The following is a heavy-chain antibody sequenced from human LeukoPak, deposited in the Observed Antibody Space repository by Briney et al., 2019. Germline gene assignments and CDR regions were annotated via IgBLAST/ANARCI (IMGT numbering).Heavy chain of an antibody. D-gene: IGHD3-3*01. CDR1: GGSISSYY. CDR2: IYYSGST. J-gene: IGHJ5*02. CDR3: ARDATDFWSGYWGDNWFDP. Sequence: PSETLSLTCTVSGGSISSYYWSWIRQPPGKGLEWIGYIYYSGSTNYNPSLKSRVTISVDTSKNQFSLKLSSVTAADTAVYYCARDATDFWSGYWGDNWFDPWGQGTLVTVSS. V-gene: IGHV4-59*01.